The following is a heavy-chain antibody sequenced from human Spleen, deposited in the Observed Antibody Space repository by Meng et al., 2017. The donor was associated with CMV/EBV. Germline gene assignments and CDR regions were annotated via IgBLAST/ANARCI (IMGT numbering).Heavy chain of an antibody. J-gene: IGHJ4*02. CDR3: ARASYCSTTSCYLGY. CDR2: ISGTSNDI. V-gene: IGHV3-21*01. Sequence: GESLKISCAASGFTLSSYSMNWVRQAPGKGLEWVSSISGTSNDIYYADSVKGRSTISRDNAKSSLYLQMNTLRAEDTAVYYCARASYCSTTSCYLGYWGQGSLVTVSS. D-gene: IGHD2-2*01. CDR1: GFTLSSYS.